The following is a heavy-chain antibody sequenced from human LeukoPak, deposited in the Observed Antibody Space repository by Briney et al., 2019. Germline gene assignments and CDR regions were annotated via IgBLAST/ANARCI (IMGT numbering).Heavy chain of an antibody. Sequence: SETLSLTCTVSGGSISSGSYYWSWLRQPAGKGLEWIGRVYTSGSTHYNPSLKSRVTISVDTSKNQFSLKLNSVTAADTAVYYCARDTYYDFWSGYYSFDYWGQGTLVTVSS. CDR1: GGSISSGSYY. V-gene: IGHV4-61*02. J-gene: IGHJ4*02. D-gene: IGHD3-3*01. CDR2: VYTSGST. CDR3: ARDTYYDFWSGYYSFDY.